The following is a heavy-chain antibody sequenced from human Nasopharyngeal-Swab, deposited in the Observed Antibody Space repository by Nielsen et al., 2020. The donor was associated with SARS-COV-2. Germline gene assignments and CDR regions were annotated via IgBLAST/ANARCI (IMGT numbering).Heavy chain of an antibody. CDR2: IYSGGST. D-gene: IGHD3-22*01. V-gene: IGHV3-66*01. CDR3: ARAEDYYDSSGYFYYYYYGMDV. J-gene: IGHJ6*02. Sequence: GESLKISCAASGFTVSRNYMSWVRQAPGKGLEWVSVIYSGGSTYYADPVKGRFTISRDNSKHTMYLQVNSLRAEDTAVYYWARAEDYYDSSGYFYYYYYGMDVWGQGTTVTVSS. CDR1: GFTVSRNY.